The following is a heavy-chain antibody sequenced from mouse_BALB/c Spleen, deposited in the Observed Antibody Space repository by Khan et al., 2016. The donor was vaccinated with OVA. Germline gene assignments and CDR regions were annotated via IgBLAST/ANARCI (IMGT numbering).Heavy chain of an antibody. D-gene: IGHD2-10*01. J-gene: IGHJ4*01. Sequence: VQLQESGPGLVVPSQSLSITCTISGFSLTNYGVHWVRQPPGKGLEWLVVIWSDGTTTYDSALKSRLTISKDNSKSQVFLKMDSLQTDDTAMYYCARQPYYHYYLMDYWGQGTSVTVSS. V-gene: IGHV2-6-1*01. CDR3: ARQPYYHYYLMDY. CDR1: GFSLTNYG. CDR2: IWSDGTT.